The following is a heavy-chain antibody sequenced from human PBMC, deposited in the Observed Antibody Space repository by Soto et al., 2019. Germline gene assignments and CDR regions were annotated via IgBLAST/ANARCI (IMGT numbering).Heavy chain of an antibody. V-gene: IGHV3-15*01. CDR2: IRSKGAGGAT. D-gene: IGHD5-12*01. CDR1: GFTFTYAW. J-gene: IGHJ1*01. Sequence: VQLVESGGDLVKPGGSLRLSCAASGFTFTYAWMNWFRQAPGKGLEWVGRIRSKGAGGATDYSAPVKGRFTISRDDSTNTVYLQMNSLKTEDTAVYYCAHKANGYDWFWGQGTLVTVSS. CDR3: AHKANGYDWF.